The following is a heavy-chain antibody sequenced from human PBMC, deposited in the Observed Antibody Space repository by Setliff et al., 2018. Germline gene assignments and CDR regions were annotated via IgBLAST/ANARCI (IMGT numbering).Heavy chain of an antibody. CDR2: INHSGST. Sequence: PSETLSLTCAVYGGSFSGYYWSWIRQPPGKGLEWIGEINHSGSTYYNPSLKSRVTISVDTSKNQFSLKLNYVTAADTAVYYCARAGFELGQYNWFDPWGQGTLVTVSS. J-gene: IGHJ5*02. CDR1: GGSFSGYY. D-gene: IGHD3-3*02. V-gene: IGHV4-34*01. CDR3: ARAGFELGQYNWFDP.